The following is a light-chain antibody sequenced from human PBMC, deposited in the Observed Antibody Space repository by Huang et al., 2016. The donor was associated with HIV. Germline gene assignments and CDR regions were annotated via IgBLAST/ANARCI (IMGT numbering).Light chain of an antibody. CDR3: QQYNNWPQT. J-gene: IGKJ1*01. CDR2: GAS. V-gene: IGKV3-15*01. CDR1: QSVSNN. Sequence: EIVMTQSPATLSVSPGERATLSCRASQSVSNNLAWYQQKPGQAPRLLIKGASTRATGIPARFSGSGSGTEFTLTISSLQSEDFAVYYCQQYNNWPQTFGQGTKVDIK.